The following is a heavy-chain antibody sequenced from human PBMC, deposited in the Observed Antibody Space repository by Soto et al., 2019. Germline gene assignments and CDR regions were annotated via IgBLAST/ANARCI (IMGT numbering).Heavy chain of an antibody. CDR2: IYYSVST. V-gene: IGHV4-31*03. CDR3: ARDLRVYYGSGSPYNWFDP. Sequence: SETLSLTCTVSGGSISSGGYYWSWIRQHPGKGLEWIGYIYYSVSTYYNPSLKSRVSISVDTSKNQFSLKLSSVTAADTAVYYCARDLRVYYGSGSPYNWFDPWGQGTLVTVSS. CDR1: GGSISSGGYY. D-gene: IGHD3-10*01. J-gene: IGHJ5*02.